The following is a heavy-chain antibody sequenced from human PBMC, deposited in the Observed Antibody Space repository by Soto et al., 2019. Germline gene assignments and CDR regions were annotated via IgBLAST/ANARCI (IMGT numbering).Heavy chain of an antibody. D-gene: IGHD1-26*01. V-gene: IGHV3-30*14. CDR1: GFTFSSYA. CDR2: ISYDGSNK. J-gene: IGHJ6*02. CDR3: ARDRSIVGAHYYYYYGMDV. Sequence: GGSLRLSCAASGFTFSSYAMHWVRQAPGKGLEWVAVISYDGSNKYYAESVKGRFTISRDNSKNTLYLQINSLRAEDTAVYYCARDRSIVGAHYYYYYGMDVCVQGTTVTVSS.